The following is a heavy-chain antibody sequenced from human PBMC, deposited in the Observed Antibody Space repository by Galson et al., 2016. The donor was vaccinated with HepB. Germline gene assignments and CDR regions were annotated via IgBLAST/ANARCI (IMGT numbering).Heavy chain of an antibody. CDR3: AAEGGSYYYGLDV. J-gene: IGHJ6*02. CDR2: ILVGAGNT. D-gene: IGHD3-16*01. V-gene: IGHV1-58*01. CDR1: GFTFTSSA. Sequence: SVKVSCKASGFTFTSSAVQWVRQARGQGLEWIGWILVGAGNTNYAQSFQGRVNITRDKAASTAYMELSGLTSEDTAVYYCAAEGGSYYYGLDVWGQGALVTVSS.